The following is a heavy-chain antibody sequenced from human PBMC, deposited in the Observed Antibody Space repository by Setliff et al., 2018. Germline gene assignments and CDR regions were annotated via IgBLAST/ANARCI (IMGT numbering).Heavy chain of an antibody. V-gene: IGHV1-46*01. CDR2: IIPSTGNT. CDR3: ATGPDIGEFGGNYFNY. D-gene: IGHD2-15*01. J-gene: IGHJ4*02. Sequence: ASVKVSCKASGYTFTSYYMHWVRQAPGQGLEWMTMIIPSTGNTNYAQKFQGRVTMTADTSTNTVYMDLSSLGSEDTAVYYCATGPDIGEFGGNYFNYWGQGTLVTVSS. CDR1: GYTFTSYY.